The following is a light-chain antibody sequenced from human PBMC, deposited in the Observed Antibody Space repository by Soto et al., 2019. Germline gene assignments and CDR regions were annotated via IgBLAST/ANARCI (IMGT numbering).Light chain of an antibody. V-gene: IGKV3-20*01. Sequence: ENVLTQSPGTLSLSPGERATLSCRASQSVSSSYLAWYQQKPGQAPRLLIYGASSRATGIPDRFSGSGSGTDFTLTISRLEPKDFAVYYCQQYGSSPRTFGQGTKVEIK. J-gene: IGKJ1*01. CDR2: GAS. CDR1: QSVSSSY. CDR3: QQYGSSPRT.